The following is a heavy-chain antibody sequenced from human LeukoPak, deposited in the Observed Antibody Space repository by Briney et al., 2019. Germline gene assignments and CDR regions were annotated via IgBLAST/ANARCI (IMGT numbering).Heavy chain of an antibody. CDR2: IYYSGST. D-gene: IGHD6-13*01. CDR1: GGSISSYY. CDR3: ARALYSSSLFDY. J-gene: IGHJ4*02. Sequence: PSETLSLTCTVSGGSISSYYWSWIRQPPGKGLEWIGYIYYSGSTNYNPSLKSRVTISVDTSKNQFSLKLSSVTAADTAVYYCARALYSSSLFDYWGQGTLVTVSS. V-gene: IGHV4-59*12.